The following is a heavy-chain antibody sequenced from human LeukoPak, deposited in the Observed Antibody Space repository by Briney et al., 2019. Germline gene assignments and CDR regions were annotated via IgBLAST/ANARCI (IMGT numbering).Heavy chain of an antibody. D-gene: IGHD3-10*01. CDR3: ARDWFRNWFDP. J-gene: IGHJ5*02. CDR1: GDAIDNYY. Sequence: SETLSLTCTVSGDAIDNYYWSWIRQPPGKGLEWIGYISYSGSTKYSPSHEGRVSISLDKSKNQFSLSLSSATAADTAVYYCARDWFRNWFDPWGQGTLVTVSP. V-gene: IGHV4-59*01. CDR2: ISYSGST.